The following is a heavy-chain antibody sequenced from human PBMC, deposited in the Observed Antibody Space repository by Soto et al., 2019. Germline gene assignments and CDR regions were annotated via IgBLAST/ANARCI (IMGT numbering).Heavy chain of an antibody. CDR2: IRSKAYGGTT. CDR3: TRDAHTVVDPYYYYGVDG. D-gene: IGHD2-15*01. Sequence: PGGSLRLSCTASGFTFGDYAMSWFRQAPGKGLEWVGFIRSKAYGGTTEYAASVKGRFTISRDDYKSIAYLQMNSLKTEDTAVYYCTRDAHTVVDPYYYYGVDGRGQGTTVTVSS. V-gene: IGHV3-49*03. J-gene: IGHJ6*01. CDR1: GFTFGDYA.